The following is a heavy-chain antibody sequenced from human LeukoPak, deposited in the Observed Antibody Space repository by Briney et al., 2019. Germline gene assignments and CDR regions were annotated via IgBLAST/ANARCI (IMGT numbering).Heavy chain of an antibody. CDR1: GYSISSGYY. CDR3: ARGPRSYYFDY. Sequence: SETLSLTCTVSGYSISSGYYWGWIRQPPGKGLEWIGETNHSGSTNYNPSLKSRVTISVDTSKNQFSLKLSSVTAADTAVYYCARGPRSYYFDYWGQGTLVTVSS. V-gene: IGHV4-38-2*02. CDR2: TNHSGST. J-gene: IGHJ4*02. D-gene: IGHD3-10*01.